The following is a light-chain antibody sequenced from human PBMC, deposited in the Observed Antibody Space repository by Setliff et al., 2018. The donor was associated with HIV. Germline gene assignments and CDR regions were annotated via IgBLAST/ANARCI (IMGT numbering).Light chain of an antibody. CDR3: QQYFSLPWT. CDR2: WAS. CDR1: QSVLNTSRNKNH. V-gene: IGKV4-1*01. Sequence: DIVMTQSPDSLAVSLGGRATINCKSSQSVLNTSRNKNHLAWYQQKPGQPPKLLNYWASTRDSGVPDRFSGGGSGTDFSLTITSLQAEDVALYYCQQYFSLPWTFGQGTKVDIK. J-gene: IGKJ1*01.